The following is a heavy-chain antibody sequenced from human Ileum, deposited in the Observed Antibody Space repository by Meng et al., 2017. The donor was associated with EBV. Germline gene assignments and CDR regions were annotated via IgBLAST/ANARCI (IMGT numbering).Heavy chain of an antibody. CDR2: IHHTRGP. J-gene: IGHJ4*02. D-gene: IGHD2-8*01. V-gene: IGHV4-4*02. Sequence: QVQLEVSGPGLVGPSGTLSLTCSVSGDSISNEHWWSWVRQSPGKGLEWIGEIHHTRGPNYNPSLKSRVIISVDKSNNHFSLRLSAVTAADTAVYYCASNGAFSLDHWGQGTLVTVSS. CDR1: GDSISNEHW. CDR3: ASNGAFSLDH.